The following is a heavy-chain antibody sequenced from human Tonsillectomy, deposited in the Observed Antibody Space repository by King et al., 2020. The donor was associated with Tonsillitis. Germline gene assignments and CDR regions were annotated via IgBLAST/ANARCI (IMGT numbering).Heavy chain of an antibody. CDR1: GGSISSSIYY. Sequence: QLQESGPGLVKPSETLSLTCTVSGGSISSSIYYWGWIRQPPGKGLEWIGSIFYTGNTYYNPSLKSQVTISVDTSKNQFSLKLTSVTAADTAVYYCARHFYASGKRFDPWAQGTLVTVSS. D-gene: IGHD3-10*01. V-gene: IGHV4-39*07. CDR3: ARHFYASGKRFDP. J-gene: IGHJ5*02. CDR2: IFYTGNT.